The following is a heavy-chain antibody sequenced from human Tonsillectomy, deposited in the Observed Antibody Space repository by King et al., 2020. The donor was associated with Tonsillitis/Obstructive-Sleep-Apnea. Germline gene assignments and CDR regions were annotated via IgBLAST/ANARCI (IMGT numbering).Heavy chain of an antibody. Sequence: QLQESGPGLVKPSETLSVTCTVSGGSIGSSSCFWGWIRQPPGQGLEWIGSIYESGSTYYSPSLERRVTIFVDASKNQFSLKLTAVTAADTAVYYCARRRTYGSGSYYFDYWGQGTLVTVTS. CDR3: ARRRTYGSGSYYFDY. D-gene: IGHD3-10*01. CDR2: IYESGST. CDR1: GGSIGSSSCF. J-gene: IGHJ4*02. V-gene: IGHV4-39*01.